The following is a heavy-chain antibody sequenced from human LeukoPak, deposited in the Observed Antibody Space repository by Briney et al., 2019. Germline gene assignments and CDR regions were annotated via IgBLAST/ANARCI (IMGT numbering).Heavy chain of an antibody. CDR1: GYTFTSYW. CDR2: MNPNSGNT. Sequence: GESLKISCEGSGYTFTSYWIAWVRQATGQGLEWMGWMNPNSGNTGYAQKFQGRVTMTRNTSISTAYMELSSLRSEDTAVYYCARGGGYSGYDWDDLYYFDYWGQGTLVTVSS. CDR3: ARGGGYSGYDWDDLYYFDY. D-gene: IGHD5-12*01. J-gene: IGHJ4*02. V-gene: IGHV1-8*02.